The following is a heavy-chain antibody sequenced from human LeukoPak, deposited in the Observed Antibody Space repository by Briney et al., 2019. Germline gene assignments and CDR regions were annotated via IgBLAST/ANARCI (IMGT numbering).Heavy chain of an antibody. D-gene: IGHD6-6*01. CDR2: ISSSSSYI. CDR1: GFTFSSYA. V-gene: IGHV3-21*01. J-gene: IGHJ4*02. CDR3: ARVGSSSSGFDY. Sequence: PGGSLRLSCAASGFTFSSYAMNWVRQAPGKGLEWVSSISSSSSYIYYADSVKGRFTISRDNAKNSLYLQMNSLRAEDTAVYYCARVGSSSSGFDYRGQGTLVTVSS.